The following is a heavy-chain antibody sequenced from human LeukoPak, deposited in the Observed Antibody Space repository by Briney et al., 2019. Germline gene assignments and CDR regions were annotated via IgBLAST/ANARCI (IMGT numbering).Heavy chain of an antibody. CDR3: ARRQIDSMYNWFDP. CDR1: GASISSQY. J-gene: IGHJ5*02. V-gene: IGHV4-59*11. CDR2: IYNSGST. Sequence: SETLSLTCSVSGASISSQYWTWIRQPPGKGLEWIGYIYNSGSTNYNPSLKSRVTMSIDTSKNQFSLRLTSVTAADTAVYYCARRQIDSMYNWFDPWGQGTLVIVSS. D-gene: IGHD2-21*01.